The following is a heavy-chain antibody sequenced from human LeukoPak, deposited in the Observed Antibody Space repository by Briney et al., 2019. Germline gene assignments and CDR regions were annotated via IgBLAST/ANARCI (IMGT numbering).Heavy chain of an antibody. CDR2: IIPIFGTA. CDR3: ARDNGYSSGWYLMGYFQH. CDR1: GGTFSSYA. J-gene: IGHJ1*01. V-gene: IGHV1-69*13. D-gene: IGHD6-19*01. Sequence: ASVKVSCKASGGTFSSYAISWVRQAPGQGLEWMGGIIPIFGTANYAQKCKGRVTITADESTSTAYMELSSLRSEDTAVYYCARDNGYSSGWYLMGYFQHWGQGTLVTVSS.